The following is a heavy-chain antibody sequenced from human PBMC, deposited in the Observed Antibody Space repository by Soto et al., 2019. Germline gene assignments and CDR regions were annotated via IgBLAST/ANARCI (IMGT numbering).Heavy chain of an antibody. V-gene: IGHV4-59*08. J-gene: IGHJ4*02. Sequence: SETLSLTCTVSGGSISSYYWSWIRQPPGKGLEWIGYIYYSGSTNYNPSLKSRVTISVDTSKNQFSLKLSSVTAADTAVYYCARGESISLHSPHFEYWGQGTLVTVSS. CDR2: IYYSGST. CDR3: ARGESISLHSPHFEY. CDR1: GGSISSYY. D-gene: IGHD3-10*01.